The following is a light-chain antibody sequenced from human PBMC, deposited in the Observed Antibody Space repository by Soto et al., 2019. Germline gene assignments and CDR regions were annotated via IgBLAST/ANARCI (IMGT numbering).Light chain of an antibody. J-gene: IGKJ1*01. CDR1: QSVGSN. CDR2: GAS. Sequence: EIVMTQSPATLSVSPGERATLSCRASQSVGSNLAWYQQKSGQAPRLLIYGASARATGIPARFSGSGSGTEFTLTISSLQSEDLAVYYCHQYNNWPRTFGQGTKVAI. CDR3: HQYNNWPRT. V-gene: IGKV3-15*01.